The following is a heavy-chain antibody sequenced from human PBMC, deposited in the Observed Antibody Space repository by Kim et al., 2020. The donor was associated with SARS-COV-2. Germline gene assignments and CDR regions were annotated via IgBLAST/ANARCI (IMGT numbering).Heavy chain of an antibody. Sequence: SETLSLTCAVYGGSFSGYYWSWIRQPPGKGLEWIGEINHSGSTNYNPSLKSRVTISVDTSKNQFSLKLSSVTAADTAVYYCARGRGTVKWYYYYGMDVWGQGTTVTVSS. V-gene: IGHV4-34*01. J-gene: IGHJ6*02. D-gene: IGHD4-4*01. CDR3: ARGRGTVKWYYYYGMDV. CDR1: GGSFSGYY. CDR2: INHSGST.